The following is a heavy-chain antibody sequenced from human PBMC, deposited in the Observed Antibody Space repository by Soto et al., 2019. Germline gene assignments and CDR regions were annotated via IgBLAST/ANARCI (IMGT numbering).Heavy chain of an antibody. CDR1: GFTFSNYA. CDR3: XXXXXXXXXXXXXLGLFDY. J-gene: IGHJ4*02. Sequence: EVQLLDSGGDLVQPGGALRLSCAASGFTFSNYAMSWVRQAPGKGLEWVSSIIETGGITNYADSVKGRFTISRDNSKXXXXXXXXXXXXXXXXXXXXXXXXXXXXXXXXXLGLFDYWGQGTLVTVSS. CDR2: IIETGGIT. D-gene: IGHD6-19*01. V-gene: IGHV3-23*01.